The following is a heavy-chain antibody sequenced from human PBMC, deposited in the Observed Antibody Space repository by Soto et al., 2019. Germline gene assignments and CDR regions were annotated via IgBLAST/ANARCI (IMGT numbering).Heavy chain of an antibody. CDR3: ARGPPYGDNEIDY. J-gene: IGHJ4*02. D-gene: IGHD2-21*02. CDR2: IWYDGTKK. Sequence: QVQLVESGGGVVQPGRSLRLSCAASGFTLFNYGMHWVRQTPGKGLEWVALIWYDGTKKNYPDSVKGRFTIFKDNSENTLYLQMNSLRVEDTAVYYCARGPPYGDNEIDYWGQGTLVTVSS. V-gene: IGHV3-33*01. CDR1: GFTLFNYG.